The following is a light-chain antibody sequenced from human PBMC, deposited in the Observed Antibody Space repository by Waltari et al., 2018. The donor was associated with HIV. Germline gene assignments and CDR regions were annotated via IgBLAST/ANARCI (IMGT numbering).Light chain of an antibody. CDR1: TSNIGRNT. CDR2: GKN. CDR3: ASWDDSLNGPV. Sequence: QSVLTQPPSASGTPEQRVTISCSGSTSNIGRNTMSWFQQFQGTAPKVLIHGKNQRPSGVPDRFSGSKSGTSASLAISGLQSEDEADYYCASWDDSLNGPVFGGGTKLTVV. V-gene: IGLV1-44*01. J-gene: IGLJ2*01.